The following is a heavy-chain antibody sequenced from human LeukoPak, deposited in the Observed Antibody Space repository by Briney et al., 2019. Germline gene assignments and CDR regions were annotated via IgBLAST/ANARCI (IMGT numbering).Heavy chain of an antibody. CDR2: ISAGGGVT. J-gene: IGHJ3*02. D-gene: IGHD1-26*01. CDR3: AKAGWYSAKTYATYDDAYDI. Sequence: GGSLRLSCAASGFTFNNYAMSWVRQAPGKGLEWVSAISAGGGVTYYADSVKGRFTISRENSKKKVFLQMSSLRADDTAVYYCAKAGWYSAKTYATYDDAYDIWGQGTMVTVSS. V-gene: IGHV3-23*01. CDR1: GFTFNNYA.